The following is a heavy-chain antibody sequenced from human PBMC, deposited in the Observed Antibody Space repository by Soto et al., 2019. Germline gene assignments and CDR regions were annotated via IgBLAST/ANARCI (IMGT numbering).Heavy chain of an antibody. CDR2: ISGYNGNT. CDR1: GYTFSNYG. D-gene: IGHD5-18*01. J-gene: IGHJ6*02. Sequence: ASVKVSCKASGYTFSNYGISWVRQGPGQGLEWMGWISGYNGNTHYEEKVQDRIKMTTDTSTSTTYLELRSLRSDDTAVYFCARDPGFGFGYSYAFAMDVWGQGTAVTVSS. CDR3: ARDPGFGFGYSYAFAMDV. V-gene: IGHV1-18*01.